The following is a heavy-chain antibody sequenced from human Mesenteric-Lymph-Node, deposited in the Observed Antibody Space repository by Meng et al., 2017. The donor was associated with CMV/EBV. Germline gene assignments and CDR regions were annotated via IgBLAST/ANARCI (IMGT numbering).Heavy chain of an antibody. CDR3: ARAIREYGLGSYSPHYYFDY. J-gene: IGHJ4*02. CDR2: ISSGGSNV. Sequence: GGSLRLSCVGSGFTFSSYHMSWVRQAPGKGLEWVSHISSGGSNVHYADSVKGRFTISRDNARTSLYLQMSGLRDEDTAVYYCARAIREYGLGSYSPHYYFDYWGQGTKVTVS. V-gene: IGHV3-48*03. D-gene: IGHD3-10*01. CDR1: GFTFSSYH.